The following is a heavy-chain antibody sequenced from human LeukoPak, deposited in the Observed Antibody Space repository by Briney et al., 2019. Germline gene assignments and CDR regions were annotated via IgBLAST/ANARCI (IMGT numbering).Heavy chain of an antibody. J-gene: IGHJ4*02. V-gene: IGHV1-2*02. D-gene: IGHD1-26*01. CDR3: ARGGSYYRHFDY. CDR2: INPNSGGT. Sequence: ASVKVSCKASGYTFTSYGISWVRQAPRQGLEWMGWINPNSGGTNYAQKFQGRVTMTRDTSISTAYMELSRLRSDDTAVYYCARGGSYYRHFDYWGQGTLVTVSS. CDR1: GYTFTSYG.